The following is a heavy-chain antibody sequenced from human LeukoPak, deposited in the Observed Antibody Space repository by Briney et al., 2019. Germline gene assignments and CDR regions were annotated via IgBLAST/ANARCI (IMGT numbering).Heavy chain of an antibody. CDR1: GFSLDSHW. CDR3: ARGTSSGWPDYLDY. V-gene: IGHV3-74*01. Sequence: GGSLRLSCTASGFSLDSHWMHWVRQVPGKGLVWLSRINADGQSVGYADSVRGRFTISRDNARNTVYLQTNSLRPKDTAVYYCARGTSSGWPDYLDYWGQGTLVSVSS. J-gene: IGHJ4*02. CDR2: INADGQSV. D-gene: IGHD6-19*01.